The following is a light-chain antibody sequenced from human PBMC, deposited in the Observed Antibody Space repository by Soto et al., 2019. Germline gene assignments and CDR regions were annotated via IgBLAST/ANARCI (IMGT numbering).Light chain of an antibody. CDR1: QSVSSSY. Sequence: ETVLTQSPGTLSLSPGERATLSCRASQSVSSSYLAWYQQKPGQAPRLLIYGASNRATGIPDRFSGSGSGTDFTLTISRLEPEDFAVYYCQQSGSSPPVWTFGQGTKVDIK. J-gene: IGKJ1*01. CDR2: GAS. CDR3: QQSGSSPPVWT. V-gene: IGKV3-20*01.